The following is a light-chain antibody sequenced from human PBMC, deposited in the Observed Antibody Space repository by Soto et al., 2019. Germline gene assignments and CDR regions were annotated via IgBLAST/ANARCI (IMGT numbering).Light chain of an antibody. CDR2: GAS. Sequence: EVVLTQSPATLSVSPGARATLSCRASQSVSIKLAWYQQKPGQTPRLLVYGASSRATGIPDRFSGSGSGTDFTLTISRLEPEDFAVYYCQKHGTSPINFGQGTRREIK. CDR1: QSVSIK. CDR3: QKHGTSPIN. J-gene: IGKJ5*01. V-gene: IGKV3-20*01.